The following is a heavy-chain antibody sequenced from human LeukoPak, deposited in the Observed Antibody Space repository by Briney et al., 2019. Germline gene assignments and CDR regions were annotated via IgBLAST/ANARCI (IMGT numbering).Heavy chain of an antibody. D-gene: IGHD1-26*01. J-gene: IGHJ4*02. CDR2: INPNSGNT. Sequence: ASVKVSCKASGYTFTGYYMHWVRQAPGQGLEWMGWINPNSGNTGYAQKFQGRVTMTRNTSISTAYMELSSLRSEDTAVYYCASASIDGSYYGYFDYWGQGTLVTVSS. CDR1: GYTFTGYY. CDR3: ASASIDGSYYGYFDY. V-gene: IGHV1-8*02.